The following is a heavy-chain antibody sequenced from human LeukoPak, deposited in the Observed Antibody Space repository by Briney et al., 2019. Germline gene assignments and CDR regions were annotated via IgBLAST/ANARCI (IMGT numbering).Heavy chain of an antibody. CDR1: GFTFSSYS. J-gene: IGHJ4*02. CDR3: AKLSRSRGKFDY. Sequence: GGSLRLSCAASGFTFSSYSMNWVRQAPGKGLEWVSSISSSSSYIYYADSVKGRFTISRDNSKNTLYLQMNSLRAEDTAVYYCAKLSRSRGKFDYWGQGTLVTVSS. CDR2: ISSSSSYI. V-gene: IGHV3-21*04. D-gene: IGHD1-1*01.